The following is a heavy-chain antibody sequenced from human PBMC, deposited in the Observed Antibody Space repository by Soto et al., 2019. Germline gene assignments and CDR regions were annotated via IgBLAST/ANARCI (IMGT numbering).Heavy chain of an antibody. CDR3: ARDERDSSGYYYLLDY. D-gene: IGHD3-22*01. Sequence: ASVKVSCTASGYTFTSYGISWVRQAPGQGLEWMGWISAYNGNTNYAQKLQGRVTMTTDTSTSTAYMELRSLRSDDTAVYYCARDERDSSGYYYLLDYWGQGTLVTVSS. CDR1: GYTFTSYG. CDR2: ISAYNGNT. V-gene: IGHV1-18*01. J-gene: IGHJ4*02.